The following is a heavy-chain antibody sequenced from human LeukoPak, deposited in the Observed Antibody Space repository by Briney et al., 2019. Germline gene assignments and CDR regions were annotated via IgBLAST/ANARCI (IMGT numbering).Heavy chain of an antibody. Sequence: SETLSLTCTVSGYSVSSGYYWGWIRQPPGKGLEWIGYIYHSGSTYYNPSLKSRVTISVDTSKNQFSLKLSFVTAADTAVYYCARGGYSYANDYWGQGTLVTVSS. CDR2: IYHSGST. J-gene: IGHJ4*02. CDR3: ARGGYSYANDY. D-gene: IGHD5-18*01. CDR1: GYSVSSGYY. V-gene: IGHV4-38-2*02.